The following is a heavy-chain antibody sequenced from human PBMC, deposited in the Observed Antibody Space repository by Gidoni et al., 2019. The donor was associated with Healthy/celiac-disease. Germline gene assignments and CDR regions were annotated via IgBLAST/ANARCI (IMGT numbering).Heavy chain of an antibody. V-gene: IGHV3-23*01. CDR3: ATLHDALDL. Sequence: EVQLLESGGGLVQPGGSLSLSCAASGFTFSSYAMSWVRQAPGKGLEGVSAISGRGGSTYYADSVKGRFTISRDNSKNTLYLQMNSLRAEDTAVYYCATLHDALDLWGRGTLVTVSS. CDR2: ISGRGGST. CDR1: GFTFSSYA. J-gene: IGHJ2*01.